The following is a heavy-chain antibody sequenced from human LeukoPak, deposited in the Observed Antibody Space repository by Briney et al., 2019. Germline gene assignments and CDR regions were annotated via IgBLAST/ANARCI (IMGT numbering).Heavy chain of an antibody. CDR3: ARDRMGGNFDY. V-gene: IGHV3-48*01. CDR1: GFAFSTYA. D-gene: IGHD2-15*01. CDR2: ITGDSNTI. J-gene: IGHJ4*02. Sequence: GGSLRLSCAASGFAFSTYAMNWVRQAPGKGLEWVSFITGDSNTIYYADSMKGRFTISRDNAENSLYLQMNSLSAEDTAVYYCARDRMGGNFDYWGQGTLVTVSS.